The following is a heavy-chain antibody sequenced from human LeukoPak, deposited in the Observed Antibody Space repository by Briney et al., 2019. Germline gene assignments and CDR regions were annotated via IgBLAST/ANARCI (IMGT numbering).Heavy chain of an antibody. D-gene: IGHD6-13*01. Sequence: ASVKVSCKASGGTFSSYAISWVLQAPAQGLEWMGRIVPIFGTANYAQKFQGRVTITTDESTSTAYMELSSLRSEDTAVYYSARDQAAVGFDYWGQGTLGTVSS. CDR1: GGTFSSYA. CDR2: IVPIFGTA. CDR3: ARDQAAVGFDY. V-gene: IGHV1-69*05. J-gene: IGHJ4*02.